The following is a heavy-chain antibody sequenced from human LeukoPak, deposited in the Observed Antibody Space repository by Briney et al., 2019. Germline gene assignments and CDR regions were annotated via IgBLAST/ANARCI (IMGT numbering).Heavy chain of an antibody. D-gene: IGHD2-2*01. CDR2: TRNKANSYTT. Sequence: RPGGSLRLSCAASGFTFSDHYMDWVRQAPGKGLEWVGRTRNKANSYTTEYAASVKGRFTISRDDSKNSLYLQMISLKTEDTAVYYCARGRSRSSKSCFPGDAFDIWGQGTMVTVSS. V-gene: IGHV3-72*01. CDR1: GFTFSDHY. CDR3: ARGRSRSSKSCFPGDAFDI. J-gene: IGHJ3*02.